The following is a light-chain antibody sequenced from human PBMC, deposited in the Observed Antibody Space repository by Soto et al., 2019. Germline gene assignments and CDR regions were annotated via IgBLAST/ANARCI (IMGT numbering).Light chain of an antibody. J-gene: IGKJ5*01. CDR3: QQYCGSPPIT. V-gene: IGKV3-20*01. CDR2: GAS. Sequence: EIVLTQSPGTLSLSPGERATLSCRASERLSSVYLAWYQQRPGQPPRLLIYGASNRVTGIPDSFSGSGSGTDFTLIINRLEPEDVVIYYCQQYCGSPPITFGQGTRLEIK. CDR1: ERLSSVY.